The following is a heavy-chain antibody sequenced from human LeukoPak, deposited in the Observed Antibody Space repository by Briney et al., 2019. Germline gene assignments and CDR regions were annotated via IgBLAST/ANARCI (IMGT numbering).Heavy chain of an antibody. J-gene: IGHJ4*02. CDR1: GFTFSASS. CDR3: ARIHQVSTFAY. CDR2: ISDDGSNE. Sequence: GGSLRLSCAASGFTFSASSMHWVRQAPGKGLEWVALISDDGSNESFADSVKGRFTISRDNSKNTLYLQMNSLRADDTAGYYWARIHQVSTFAYWGKGTLVPVSS. D-gene: IGHD6-6*01. V-gene: IGHV3-30*04.